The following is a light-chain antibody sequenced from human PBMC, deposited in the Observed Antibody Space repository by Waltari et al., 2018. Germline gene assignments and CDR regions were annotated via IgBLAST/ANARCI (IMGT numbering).Light chain of an antibody. CDR3: TSQALDGVVL. Sequence: QSALTQPASVSGSPGQSITISCTGIGSAIDDSDFVSWYQHTPGKAPRVIIFDVTNRPSGISLRFSASKSANTASLTISGLQPEDEGDYYCTSQALDGVVLFGGGTQVTV. V-gene: IGLV2-14*03. CDR1: GSAIDDSDF. CDR2: DVT. J-gene: IGLJ2*01.